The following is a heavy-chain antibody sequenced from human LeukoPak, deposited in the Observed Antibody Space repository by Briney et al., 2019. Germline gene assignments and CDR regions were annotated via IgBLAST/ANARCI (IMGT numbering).Heavy chain of an antibody. D-gene: IGHD2-15*01. V-gene: IGHV1-69*05. J-gene: IGHJ4*02. Sequence: SVKVSCKAFGGSLSTYVISWVRQAPGQGLEWMGAIIPIFGTTNYAQRFQGRVTITTDESTSTAYMELSSLISGDTAMYYCARGLRDTFCSGGSCYSDYWGQGTPVTVSS. CDR2: IIPIFGTT. CDR3: ARGLRDTFCSGGSCYSDY. CDR1: GGSLSTYV.